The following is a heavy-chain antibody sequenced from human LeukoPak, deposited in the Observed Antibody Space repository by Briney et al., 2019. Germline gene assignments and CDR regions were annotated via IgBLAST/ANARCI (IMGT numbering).Heavy chain of an antibody. Sequence: GESLKIYSQASGYSFTNYWIGWVRQMPGKGLEWMGIIYPGDSDTRYSPSFQGQVTISADKSISTAYLQWSSLKASDTAMYYCARRPRYNFGPHFDYWGQGTLVTVSS. V-gene: IGHV5-51*01. CDR3: ARRPRYNFGPHFDY. CDR1: GYSFTNYW. J-gene: IGHJ4*02. CDR2: IYPGDSDT. D-gene: IGHD5-18*01.